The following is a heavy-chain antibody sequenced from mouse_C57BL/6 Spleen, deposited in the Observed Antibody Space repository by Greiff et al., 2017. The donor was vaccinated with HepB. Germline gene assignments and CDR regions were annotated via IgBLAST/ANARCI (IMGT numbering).Heavy chain of an antibody. V-gene: IGHV1-69*01. CDR1: GYTFTSYW. Sequence: QVQLQQPGAELVMPGASVKLSCKASGYTFTSYWMHWVKQRPGQGLEWIGEIDPSDSYTNYNQKFKGKSTLTVDKSSSTAYMQLSSLTSEDSAVYYCATIYYDYDVYFDVWGTGTTVTVSS. J-gene: IGHJ1*03. D-gene: IGHD2-4*01. CDR2: IDPSDSYT. CDR3: ATIYYDYDVYFDV.